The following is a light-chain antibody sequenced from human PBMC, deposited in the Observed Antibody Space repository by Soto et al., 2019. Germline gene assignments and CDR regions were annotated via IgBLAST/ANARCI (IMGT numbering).Light chain of an antibody. CDR2: GAS. Sequence: IVLTQSPGTLSLSPGERATLSCRASQTINDNYLAWYQQKPGQTPRLLIYGASTRAIGIPDRFSGSGSGTDFILTISRLEPEDFAVYYCQQYTGTLTFGGGTKVGIK. J-gene: IGKJ4*01. CDR3: QQYTGTLT. V-gene: IGKV3-20*01. CDR1: QTINDNY.